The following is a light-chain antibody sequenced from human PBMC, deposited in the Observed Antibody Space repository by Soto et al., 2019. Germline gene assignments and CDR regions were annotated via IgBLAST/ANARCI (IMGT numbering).Light chain of an antibody. CDR3: QQYSSSPWT. CDR1: QSVSSSY. Sequence: EIVLTQSPGTLSLSPGERAALSCRASQSVSSSYLAWYRQKPGQAPRLLIYGASSRATGIPDRFSGSGSGTDFTLTISRLEPEEFAVYYCQQYSSSPWTFGQGTKVEI. CDR2: GAS. V-gene: IGKV3-20*01. J-gene: IGKJ1*01.